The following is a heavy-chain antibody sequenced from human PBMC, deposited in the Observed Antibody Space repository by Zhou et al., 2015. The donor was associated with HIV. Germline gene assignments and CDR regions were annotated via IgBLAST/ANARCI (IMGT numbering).Heavy chain of an antibody. CDR1: GGTFSSYT. J-gene: IGHJ5*02. D-gene: IGHD6-13*01. V-gene: IGHV1-69*02. CDR2: IIPILGIA. Sequence: QVQLVQSGAEVKKPGSSVKVSCKASGGTFSSYTISWVRQAPGQGLEWMGRIIPILGIANYAQKFQGRVTITADKSTSTAYMELSSLRSEDTAVYYCARTHSSSWYGDGAWFDPWGQGTLVTVSS. CDR3: ARTHSSSWYGDGAWFDP.